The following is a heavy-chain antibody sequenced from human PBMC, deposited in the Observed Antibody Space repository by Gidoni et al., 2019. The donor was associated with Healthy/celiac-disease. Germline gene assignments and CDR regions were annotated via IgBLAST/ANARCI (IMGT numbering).Heavy chain of an antibody. D-gene: IGHD3-3*01. J-gene: IGHJ4*02. V-gene: IGHV4-31*03. CDR3: ARAVTIFGVAIDY. CDR2: IYYSGST. Sequence: QVQLQASGPGLVKPSQTLSLTCTVSGGSISSGCYYWSWIRQHPGKGLEWIGYIYYSGSTYYNPSLKSRVTISVDTSKNQFSLKLSSVTAADTAVYYCARAVTIFGVAIDYWGQGTLVTVSS. CDR1: GGSISSGCYY.